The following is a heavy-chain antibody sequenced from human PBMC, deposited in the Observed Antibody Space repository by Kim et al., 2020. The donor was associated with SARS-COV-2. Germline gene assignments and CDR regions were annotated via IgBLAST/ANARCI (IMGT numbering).Heavy chain of an antibody. Sequence: SVKGRFTISRDNSKNTLYLQMNSLRAEDTAVYYCAKVQFLEWLLDNWFDPWGQGTLVTVSS. J-gene: IGHJ5*02. D-gene: IGHD3-3*01. V-gene: IGHV3-23*01. CDR3: AKVQFLEWLLDNWFDP.